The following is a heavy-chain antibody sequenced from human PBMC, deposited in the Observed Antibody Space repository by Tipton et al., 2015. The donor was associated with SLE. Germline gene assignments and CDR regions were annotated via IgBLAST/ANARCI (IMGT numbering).Heavy chain of an antibody. CDR3: ATYSGWFHT. CDR2: IYYSGST. J-gene: IGHJ5*01. D-gene: IGHD4-11*01. CDR1: GGSISSYY. Sequence: TLSLTCTVSGGSISSYYWSWIRQPPGKGLEWLGYIYYSGSTNYNPSPKSRVTISIDTSKNQFSLKLNSVTAADTAVYYCATYSGWFHTWGHGALVTVSS. V-gene: IGHV4-59*08.